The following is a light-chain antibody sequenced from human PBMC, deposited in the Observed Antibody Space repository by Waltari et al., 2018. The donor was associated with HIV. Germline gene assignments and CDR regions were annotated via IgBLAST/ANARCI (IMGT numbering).Light chain of an antibody. CDR2: DVS. V-gene: IGLV2-14*03. CDR1: SNDVGSSNY. CDR3: SSYTSSTTYV. Sequence: QSALTQSASVSGSPGQSITISCTGTSNDVGSSNYVSWHQQHPGEAPKLIIHDVSDRPSGISNRFSGSKSGNTASLTISGLQTEDEADYYCSSYTSSTTYVFGTGTRVTVL. J-gene: IGLJ1*01.